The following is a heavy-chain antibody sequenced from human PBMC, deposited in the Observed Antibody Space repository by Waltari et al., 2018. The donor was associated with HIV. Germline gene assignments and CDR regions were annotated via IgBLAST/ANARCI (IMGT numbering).Heavy chain of an antibody. Sequence: QVQLQQWGAGLLRPSETLSRTCAVYGASLSNHFWSWIRQSPGKGLEWIGDIDYGGSTNYNPALKSRVTISVDTSKNEFSLKVTSVTAADTAGYYCARASVANRYLDFWGQGALVTVSS. D-gene: IGHD5-12*01. CDR2: IDYGGST. CDR1: GASLSNHF. V-gene: IGHV4-34*01. J-gene: IGHJ4*02. CDR3: ARASVANRYLDF.